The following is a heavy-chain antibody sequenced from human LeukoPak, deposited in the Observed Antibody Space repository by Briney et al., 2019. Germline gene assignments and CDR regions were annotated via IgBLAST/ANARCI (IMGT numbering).Heavy chain of an antibody. CDR3: ARGGPGSGWHYYLDY. J-gene: IGHJ4*02. CDR2: ISYSGST. D-gene: IGHD3-22*01. CDR1: GGSISSYY. Sequence: SSETLSLTCTVSGGSISSYYWNWIRQPPGKGLEWIGFISYSGSTTYNPSLRSRVTISLDTSKNQFSLNLSSVTGADTAVYHCARGGPGSGWHYYLDYWGQGTLVTVSS. V-gene: IGHV4-59*01.